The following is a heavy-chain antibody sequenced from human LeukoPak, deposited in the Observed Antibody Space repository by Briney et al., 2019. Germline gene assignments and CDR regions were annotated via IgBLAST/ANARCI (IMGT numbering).Heavy chain of an antibody. J-gene: IGHJ4*02. D-gene: IGHD6-19*01. Sequence: PSQTLSLTCAVSGGSISSGGYSWSWIRQPPGKGLEWIGEINHSGSTNYNPSLKSRVTISVDTSKNQFSLKLSSVTAADTAVYYCARGQQWLVRYFDYWGQGTLVTVSS. CDR2: INHSGST. CDR1: GGSISSGGYS. V-gene: IGHV4-30-2*01. CDR3: ARGQQWLVRYFDY.